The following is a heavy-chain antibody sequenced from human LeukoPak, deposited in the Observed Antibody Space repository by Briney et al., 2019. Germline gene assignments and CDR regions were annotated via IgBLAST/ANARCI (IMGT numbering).Heavy chain of an antibody. CDR2: IIAILGTG. Sequence: SVKLSCKASGGTFNSYVISWLRQAPGQGLEWMGRIIAILGTGKYAQQFQGRVTINADKSTSTAYMELSSLRSEDTAVYYCASSGLLTGYYRGARLDAFDIWGQGTMVTVSS. CDR1: GGTFNSYV. CDR3: ASSGLLTGYYRGARLDAFDI. J-gene: IGHJ3*02. V-gene: IGHV1-69*04. D-gene: IGHD3-9*01.